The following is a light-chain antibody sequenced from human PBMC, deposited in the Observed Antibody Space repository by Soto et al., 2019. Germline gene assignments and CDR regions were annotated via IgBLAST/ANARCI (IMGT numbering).Light chain of an antibody. V-gene: IGKV3-20*01. CDR2: GAS. J-gene: IGKJ1*01. CDR1: QSVSSSY. Sequence: EIVLTQSPGTLSLSPGERATLSCRASQSVSSSYLTWYQQKPGQALRLLIYGASSKATGIPDTFSGSGSGTDYTLNISRLEPEDFAVYYCQQYGSSPRTFGQGTKVEIK. CDR3: QQYGSSPRT.